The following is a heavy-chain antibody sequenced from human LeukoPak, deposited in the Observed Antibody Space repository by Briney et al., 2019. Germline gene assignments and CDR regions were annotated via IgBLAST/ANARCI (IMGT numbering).Heavy chain of an antibody. V-gene: IGHV4-4*09. CDR2: ICTSGST. CDR3: ARPRRNWYFDL. CDR1: GGSISSYY. Sequence: SSETLSLTCTVSGGSISSYYWSWIRQPPGKGLEWIGYICTSGSTNYNPSLKSRVTISVDTSKNQFSLKLSSVTAADTAVYYCARPRRNWYFDLWGRGTLVTVYS. J-gene: IGHJ2*01.